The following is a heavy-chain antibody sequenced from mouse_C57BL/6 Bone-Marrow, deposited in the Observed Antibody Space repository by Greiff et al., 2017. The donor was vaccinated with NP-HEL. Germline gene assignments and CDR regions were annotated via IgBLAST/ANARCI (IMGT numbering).Heavy chain of an antibody. CDR2: ISNLAYSI. CDR3: ARHYYGFFDY. Sequence: EVQGVESGGGLVQPGGSLKLSCAASGFTFSDYGMAWVRQAPRKGPEWVAFISNLAYSIYYADTVTGRFTISRENAKNTLYLEMSSLRSEDTAMYYCARHYYGFFDYWGQGTTLTVSS. V-gene: IGHV5-15*01. J-gene: IGHJ2*01. CDR1: GFTFSDYG. D-gene: IGHD1-1*01.